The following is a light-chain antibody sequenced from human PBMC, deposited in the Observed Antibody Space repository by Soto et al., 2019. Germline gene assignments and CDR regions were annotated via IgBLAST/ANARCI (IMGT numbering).Light chain of an antibody. Sequence: QSVLTQPPSVSGAPGQRVTISCTGSSSNIGATYHVHWYQQLPGTAPKLLIYGNSNRPSGVPDRFSGSKSGTSASLAITGLQAEDGADYYCQSYDSSLSGSVFGGGTKLTVL. CDR3: QSYDSSLSGSV. J-gene: IGLJ3*02. CDR2: GNS. CDR1: SSNIGATYH. V-gene: IGLV1-40*01.